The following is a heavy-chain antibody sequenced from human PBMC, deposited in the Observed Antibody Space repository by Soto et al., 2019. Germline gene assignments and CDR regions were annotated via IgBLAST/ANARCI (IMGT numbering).Heavy chain of an antibody. D-gene: IGHD3-3*01. CDR3: AAEGKDYDFWSGFYYYYGMDV. Sequence: QMQLVQSGPEVKKPGTSVKVSCKASGFTFTSSAVQWVRQARGQGLEWIGWIVVGSGNTNYAQKFQERVSITTDMSTSTAYMELSSLRSEDTAVYYCAAEGKDYDFWSGFYYYYGMDVWGQGTTVTVSS. CDR2: IVVGSGNT. V-gene: IGHV1-58*01. CDR1: GFTFTSSA. J-gene: IGHJ6*02.